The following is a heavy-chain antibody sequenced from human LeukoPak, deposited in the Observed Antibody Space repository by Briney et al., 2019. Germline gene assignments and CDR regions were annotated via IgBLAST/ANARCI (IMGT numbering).Heavy chain of an antibody. CDR3: ARCRDRYDNGKYYFDY. CDR1: GGSFSGYY. D-gene: IGHD1-14*01. CDR2: IYYSGST. V-gene: IGHV4-34*01. Sequence: PSETLSLTCAVYGGSFSGYYWSWIRQPPGKGLEWIGSIYYSGSTYYNPSLKSRVTISVDTSKNQFSLKLSSVTAADTAVYYCARCRDRYDNGKYYFDYWGQGTLVTVSS. J-gene: IGHJ4*02.